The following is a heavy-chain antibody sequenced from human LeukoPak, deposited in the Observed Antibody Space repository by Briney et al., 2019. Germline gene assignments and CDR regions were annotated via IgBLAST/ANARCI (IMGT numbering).Heavy chain of an antibody. CDR1: GGSISSGGYY. Sequence: SQTLSLTCTVSGGSISSGGYYWSWIRQHPGKGLEWIGYIYYSGSTYYNLSLKSRVTISVDTFKNQFSLKLSSVTAADTAVYYCARGLWFGELFAFDIWGQGTMVTVSS. J-gene: IGHJ3*02. CDR3: ARGLWFGELFAFDI. V-gene: IGHV4-31*03. CDR2: IYYSGST. D-gene: IGHD3-10*01.